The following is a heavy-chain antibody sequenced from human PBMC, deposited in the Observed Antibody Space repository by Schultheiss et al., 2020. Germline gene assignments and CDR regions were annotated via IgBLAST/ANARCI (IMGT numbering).Heavy chain of an antibody. J-gene: IGHJ6*02. CDR1: GFTFSSYG. V-gene: IGHV3-33*01. D-gene: IGHD2-2*01. CDR2: IWYDGSNK. CDR3: ARTSSHRSLDYYGMDV. Sequence: GESLKISCAASGFTFSSYGMHWVRQAPGKGLEWVAVIWYDGSNKYYADSVKGRFTISRDNSKNTLYLQMNSLRAEDTAVYYCARTSSHRSLDYYGMDVWGQGTTVTVS.